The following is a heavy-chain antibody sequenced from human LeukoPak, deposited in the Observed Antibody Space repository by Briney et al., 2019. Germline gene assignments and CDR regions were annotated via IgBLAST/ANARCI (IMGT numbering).Heavy chain of an antibody. CDR1: GSSMSSDYY. J-gene: IGHJ5*02. D-gene: IGHD3-10*01. CDR3: ARLGITMVRGVIITSCWFDP. Sequence: SETLSLTCTVSGSSMSSDYYWGWIRQPPGKGLEWIGSISDSGSAYYNPSLKSRVTISVDTSKNQFSLKLSSVTAADTAVYYCARLGITMVRGVIITSCWFDPWGQGTLVTVSS. CDR2: ISDSGSA. V-gene: IGHV4-38-2*02.